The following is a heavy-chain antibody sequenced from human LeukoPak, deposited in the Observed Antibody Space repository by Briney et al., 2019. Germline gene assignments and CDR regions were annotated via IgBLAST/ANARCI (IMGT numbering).Heavy chain of an antibody. CDR3: ARDSSPIDFWSGYAY. V-gene: IGHV3-7*01. Sequence: GGSLRLSCAASGFIFSSYWMSWVRQVPGKGLEWVANIKQDGSEKYYVDSVKGRFTISRDNAKNSLYLQMNSLRAGDTAVYYCARDSSPIDFWSGYAYWGQGTLVNVSS. CDR1: GFIFSSYW. D-gene: IGHD3-3*01. CDR2: IKQDGSEK. J-gene: IGHJ4*02.